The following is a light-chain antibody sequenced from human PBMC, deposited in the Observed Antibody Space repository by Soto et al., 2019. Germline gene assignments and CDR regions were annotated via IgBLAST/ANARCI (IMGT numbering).Light chain of an antibody. V-gene: IGLV1-44*01. CDR3: AAWDESLNGVV. CDR2: TNN. J-gene: IGLJ2*01. Sequence: QSVLTQPPSASGTPGLRVTISCSGSSSNIGSNPVNWYQQLPGTAPKLLVYTNNHRPSGVPDRFSGSKSGTSASLAISGLQSDDEADYYCAAWDESLNGVVFGGGTKVTVL. CDR1: SSNIGSNP.